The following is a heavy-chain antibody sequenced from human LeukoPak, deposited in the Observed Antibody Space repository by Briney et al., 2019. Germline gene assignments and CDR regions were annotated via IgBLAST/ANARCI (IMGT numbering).Heavy chain of an antibody. Sequence: SETLSLTCTVSGDSISGYYWSWIRQPPGKGLECIGYIYYSGSPNYSPSLKSRVTISVDTSRNQFSLKLTSVTAAASAVYYCARVRYSSTWYAAFDFWGQGTRVTVSS. CDR2: IYYSGSP. V-gene: IGHV4-59*08. J-gene: IGHJ3*01. CDR3: ARVRYSSTWYAAFDF. CDR1: GDSISGYY. D-gene: IGHD6-13*01.